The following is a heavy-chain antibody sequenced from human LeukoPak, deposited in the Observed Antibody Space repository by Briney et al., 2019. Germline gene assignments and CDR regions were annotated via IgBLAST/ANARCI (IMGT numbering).Heavy chain of an antibody. D-gene: IGHD6-6*01. V-gene: IGHV3-66*02. CDR2: IYSGGST. J-gene: IGHJ4*02. CDR3: AIVSSSSVGFDY. CDR1: GFTVSSNY. Sequence: GGSLRPSCAASGFTVSSNYMSWVRQAPGKGLEWVSVIYSGGSTYYADSVKGRFTISRDNSKNTLYLQMNSLRAEDTAVYYCAIVSSSSVGFDYWGQGTLVTVSS.